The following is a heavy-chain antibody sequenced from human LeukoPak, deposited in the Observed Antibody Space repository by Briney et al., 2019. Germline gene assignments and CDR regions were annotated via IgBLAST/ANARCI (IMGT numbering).Heavy chain of an antibody. Sequence: GGSLRLSCTVSGFTVSSNSMSWVRQAPGKGLEWVSFIYSDNTHYTDSVKGRFTISRDNSKNTLYLQMNSLRAEDTAVYYCARRAGAYSHPYDYWGQGTLVTVSS. V-gene: IGHV3-53*01. J-gene: IGHJ4*02. CDR3: ARRAGAYSHPYDY. CDR1: GFTVSSNS. CDR2: IYSDNT. D-gene: IGHD4/OR15-4a*01.